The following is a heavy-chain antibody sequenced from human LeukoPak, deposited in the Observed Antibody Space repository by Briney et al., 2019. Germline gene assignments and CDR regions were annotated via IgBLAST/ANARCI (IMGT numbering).Heavy chain of an antibody. V-gene: IGHV4-39*07. CDR3: ARDEQQLVVISLYY. Sequence: PSETLSLTCTVSGGSISSSSYYWGWIRQPPGKGLEWIGSIYYSGSTYYNPSLKSRVTISVDKSKNQFSLKLSSVTAADTAVYYCARDEQQLVVISLYYWGQGTLVTVSS. CDR2: IYYSGST. D-gene: IGHD6-13*01. CDR1: GGSISSSSYY. J-gene: IGHJ4*02.